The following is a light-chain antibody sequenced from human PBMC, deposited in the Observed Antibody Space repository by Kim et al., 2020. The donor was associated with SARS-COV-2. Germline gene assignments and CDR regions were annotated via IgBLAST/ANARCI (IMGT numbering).Light chain of an antibody. CDR3: SSYADSYNWV. J-gene: IGLJ3*02. Sequence: GQSVTIACTGPSSDVGGYNYVSWYQQHPGKAPKLMIYEVSKRPSGVPDRFSGSKSGNTASLTVSGLQAEDEADYYCSSYADSYNWVFGGGTQLTVL. CDR2: EVS. CDR1: SSDVGGYNY. V-gene: IGLV2-8*01.